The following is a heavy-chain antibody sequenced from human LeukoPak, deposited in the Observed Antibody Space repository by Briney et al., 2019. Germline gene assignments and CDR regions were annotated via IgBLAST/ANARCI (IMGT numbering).Heavy chain of an antibody. J-gene: IGHJ4*02. Sequence: SGNLSLTCTVSGDSISSGDDYWGWIRQPPGRGLEWIGTIHYSGTTYYNPSLKSRVSISVETSKNHFSLKVTSVTAADTAVYFCARHRLATIRAPFDHWGQGALVTVSS. D-gene: IGHD5-12*01. CDR3: ARHRLATIRAPFDH. V-gene: IGHV4-39*01. CDR2: IHYSGTT. CDR1: GDSISSGDDY.